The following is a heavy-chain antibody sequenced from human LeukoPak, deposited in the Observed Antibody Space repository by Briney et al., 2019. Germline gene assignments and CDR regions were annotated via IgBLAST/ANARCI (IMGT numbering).Heavy chain of an antibody. D-gene: IGHD6-19*01. CDR2: ISYDGSNK. V-gene: IGHV3-30*18. J-gene: IGHJ6*02. CDR3: AKEGQYSSGWPTLRDYYYGMDV. Sequence: PGGSLRLSCAASGFTVSDNYMSWVRQAPGKGLEWVAVISYDGSNKYYADSVKGRFTISRDNSKNALYLQMNSLRAEDTAVYYCAKEGQYSSGWPTLRDYYYGMDVWGQGTTVTVSS. CDR1: GFTVSDNY.